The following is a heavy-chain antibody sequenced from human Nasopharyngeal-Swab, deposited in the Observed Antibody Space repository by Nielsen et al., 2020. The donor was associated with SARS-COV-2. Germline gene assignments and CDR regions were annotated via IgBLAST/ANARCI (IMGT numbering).Heavy chain of an antibody. V-gene: IGHV3-11*01. CDR3: ARGDMVRGVNQVYYYYGMDV. CDR2: ISSSGSTI. CDR1: GFTFSDYY. D-gene: IGHD3-10*01. Sequence: GESLKISCAASGFTFSDYYMSWIRQAPGKGLEWVSYISSSGSTIYYADSVKGRFTISRDNAKNSLYLQMNSLRAEDTAVYYCARGDMVRGVNQVYYYYGMDVWGQGTTVTVSS. J-gene: IGHJ6*02.